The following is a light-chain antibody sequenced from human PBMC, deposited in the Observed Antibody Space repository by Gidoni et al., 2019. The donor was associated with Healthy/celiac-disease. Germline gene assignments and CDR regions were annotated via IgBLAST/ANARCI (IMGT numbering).Light chain of an antibody. J-gene: IGKJ3*01. CDR2: WAS. V-gene: IGKV4-1*01. CDR1: QSVLYSSNNKNY. Sequence: DIVMTQSPDSLAASLPERATINCKSSQSVLYSSNNKNYLAWYQQKPGQPPKLLIYWASTRASGVPDRFSGSGSGTDFTLTISSLQAEDVAVYYCQQYYSTPTFGPGTKVDIK. CDR3: QQYYSTPT.